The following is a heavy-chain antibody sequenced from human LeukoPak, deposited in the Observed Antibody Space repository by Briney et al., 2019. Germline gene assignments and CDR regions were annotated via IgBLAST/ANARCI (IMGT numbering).Heavy chain of an antibody. D-gene: IGHD6-13*01. CDR1: GFTFSSYA. J-gene: IGHJ4*02. CDR2: ISSNGGST. Sequence: GGSLRLSCAASGFTFSSYAMHWVRQAPGKGLEYVSAISSNGGSTYYANSVKGRFTISRDNSKNTLYLQMGSLRAEDMAVYYCARVGDRSSWYPLDYWGQGTLVTVSS. CDR3: ARVGDRSSWYPLDY. V-gene: IGHV3-64*01.